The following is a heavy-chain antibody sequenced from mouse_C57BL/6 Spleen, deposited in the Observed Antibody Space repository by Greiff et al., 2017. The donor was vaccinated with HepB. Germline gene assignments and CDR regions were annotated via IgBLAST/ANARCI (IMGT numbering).Heavy chain of an antibody. CDR3: ARMAITTVVGGTAY. J-gene: IGHJ3*01. CDR1: GYAFSSSW. Sequence: QVQLKQSGPELVKPGASVKISCKASGYAFSSSWMNWVKQRPGKGLEWIGRIYPGDGDTNYNGKFKGKATMTADKSSSTADMQLSSLTSEDSAVYFCARMAITTVVGGTAYWGQGTLVTVSA. V-gene: IGHV1-82*01. D-gene: IGHD1-1*01. CDR2: IYPGDGDT.